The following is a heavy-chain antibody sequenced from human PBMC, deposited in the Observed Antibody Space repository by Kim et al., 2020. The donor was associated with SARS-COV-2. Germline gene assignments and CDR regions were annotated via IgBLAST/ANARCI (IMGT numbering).Heavy chain of an antibody. CDR3: ARDGGAYLVRYFDWLPAS. J-gene: IGHJ6*02. D-gene: IGHD3-9*01. V-gene: IGHV3-7*01. Sequence: GGSLRLSCAASGFTFSSYWMSWVRQAPGKGLEWVANIKQDGSEKYYVDSVKGRFTISRDNAKNSLYLQMNSLRAEDTAVYYCARDGGAYLVRYFDWLPASWGQGTTVTVSS. CDR2: IKQDGSEK. CDR1: GFTFSSYW.